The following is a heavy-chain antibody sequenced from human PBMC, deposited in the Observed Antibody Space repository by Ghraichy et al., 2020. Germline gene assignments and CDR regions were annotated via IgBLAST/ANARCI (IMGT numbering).Heavy chain of an antibody. CDR1: GFTFSSYA. J-gene: IGHJ4*02. CDR3: ATISFFGVVIIYFPDY. Sequence: GGSLRLSCAASGFTFSSYAMSWVRQAPGKGLEWVLAISGSGGSTYYADSVKGRFTISRDNSKNTLYLQMNSLRAEDTAVYYCATISFFGVVIIYFPDYWGQGTLVTVSS. CDR2: ISGSGGST. D-gene: IGHD3-3*01. V-gene: IGHV3-23*01.